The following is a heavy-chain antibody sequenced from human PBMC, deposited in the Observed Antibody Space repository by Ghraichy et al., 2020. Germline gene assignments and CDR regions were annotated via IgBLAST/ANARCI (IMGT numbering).Heavy chain of an antibody. J-gene: IGHJ6*03. D-gene: IGHD3-3*01. Sequence: SETLSLTCAVYGGSFSGYYWSWIRQPPGKGLEWIGEINHSGSTNYNPSLKSRVTISVDTSKNQFSLKLSSVTAADTAVYYCARGHNDFWSGYYFSGRDYHLKYYYYMDFWGKGTTVTVSS. V-gene: IGHV4-34*01. CDR2: INHSGST. CDR1: GGSFSGYY. CDR3: ARGHNDFWSGYYFSGRDYHLKYYYYMDF.